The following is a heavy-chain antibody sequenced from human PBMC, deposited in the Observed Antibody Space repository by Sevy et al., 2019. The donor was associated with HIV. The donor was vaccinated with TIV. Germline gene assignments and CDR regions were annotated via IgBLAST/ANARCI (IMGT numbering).Heavy chain of an antibody. Sequence: GGSLRLSCVTSGSTFSSCAMSWARQTPGKGLEWVSAIGGSADYTYYADSVKGRFTISRDNSKNTLYLQMNGLRADDTAVYYCAKEVSEHSSSDYLGQGTLVTVSS. CDR2: IGGSADYT. D-gene: IGHD1-26*01. CDR1: GSTFSSCA. J-gene: IGHJ4*02. CDR3: AKEVSEHSSSDY. V-gene: IGHV3-23*01.